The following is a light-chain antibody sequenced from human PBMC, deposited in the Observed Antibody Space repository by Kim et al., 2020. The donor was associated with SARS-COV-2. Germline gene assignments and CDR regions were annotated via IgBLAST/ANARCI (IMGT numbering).Light chain of an antibody. CDR2: KGN. CDR3: YSAVDNNGV. J-gene: IGLJ3*02. V-gene: IGLV3-27*01. Sequence: SVSTGQTARITDSGGVLAKKYARWFQQKPGQAPVLVIYKGNERPSGIPERFSGSSSGTTVTLTISGAEVEDEADYYCYSAVDNNGVFGGGTQLTVL. CDR1: VLAKKY.